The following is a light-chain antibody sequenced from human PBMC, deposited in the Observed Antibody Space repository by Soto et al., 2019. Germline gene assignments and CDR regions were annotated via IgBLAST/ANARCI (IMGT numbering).Light chain of an antibody. CDR3: QQLKSYPIT. CDR1: QGISSY. V-gene: IGKV1-9*01. CDR2: AAS. Sequence: DIQLTRSPSFLSASVGDRVTITCRASQGISSYLAWYQQKPGKAPKLLIYAASTLQSGVPSRFSGSASGTEFTLTISSLQPEDFATYYCQQLKSYPITFGQGTRLEIK. J-gene: IGKJ5*01.